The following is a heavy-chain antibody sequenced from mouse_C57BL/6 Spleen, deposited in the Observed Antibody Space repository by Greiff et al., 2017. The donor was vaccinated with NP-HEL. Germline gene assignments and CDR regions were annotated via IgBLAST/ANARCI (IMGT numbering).Heavy chain of an antibody. V-gene: IGHV5-16*01. Sequence: EVKLVESEGGLVQPGSSMKLSCTASGFTFSDYYMAWVRQVPEKGLEWVANINYDGSSTYYLDSLKSRFIISRDTAKNILYLQMSSLKSEDTATYYCARGGGYYAMDYWGQGTSVTVSS. CDR3: ARGGGYYAMDY. CDR1: GFTFSDYY. CDR2: INYDGSST. J-gene: IGHJ4*01.